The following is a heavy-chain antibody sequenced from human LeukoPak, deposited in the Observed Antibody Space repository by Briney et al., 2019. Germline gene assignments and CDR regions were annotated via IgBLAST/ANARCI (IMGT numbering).Heavy chain of an antibody. J-gene: IGHJ6*02. CDR2: ISSSSSYI. V-gene: IGHV3-21*01. Sequence: GGSLRLPCAASGFTFSSYSMNWVRQAPGKGLEWVSSISSSSSYIYYADSVKGRFTISRDNAKNSLYLQMNSLRAEDTAVYYCARERSSSWYRYGMDVWGQGTTVTVSS. CDR1: GFTFSSYS. D-gene: IGHD6-13*01. CDR3: ARERSSSWYRYGMDV.